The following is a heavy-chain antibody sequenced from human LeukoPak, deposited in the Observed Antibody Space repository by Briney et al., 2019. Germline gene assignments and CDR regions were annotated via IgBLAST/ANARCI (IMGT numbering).Heavy chain of an antibody. CDR3: VRAFGNSSGWDENYFDY. Sequence: PSGTLSLTCAVSGGSISISNCWSWVRQPPGKGLEWIGEICHSGSTNYNSSLKSRVTMSVDKSKNQFSLNLSSVTAADTAVYYCVRAFGNSSGWDENYFDYWGQGTLVTVSS. CDR2: ICHSGST. V-gene: IGHV4-4*02. J-gene: IGHJ4*02. D-gene: IGHD6-19*01. CDR1: GGSISISNC.